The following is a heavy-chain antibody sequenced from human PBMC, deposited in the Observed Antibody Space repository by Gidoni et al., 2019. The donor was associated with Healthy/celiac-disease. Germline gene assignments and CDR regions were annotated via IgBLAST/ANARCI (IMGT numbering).Heavy chain of an antibody. CDR3: ASPLYGYNRFDY. Sequence: QVQLVQTRAEHKKPGSPVKVSCQASAGTFSSYAISWVRQAPGQGLEWMGGIIPIFGTANYAQKFQGRVTITSDESTSTAYMELSSLRSEDTAVYYCASPLYGYNRFDYWGQGTLVTVSS. CDR2: IIPIFGTA. J-gene: IGHJ4*02. V-gene: IGHV1-69*01. CDR1: AGTFSSYA. D-gene: IGHD5-12*01.